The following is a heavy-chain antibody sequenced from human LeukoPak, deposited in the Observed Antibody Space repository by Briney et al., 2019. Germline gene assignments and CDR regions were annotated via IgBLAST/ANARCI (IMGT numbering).Heavy chain of an antibody. V-gene: IGHV4-38-2*02. J-gene: IGHJ6*03. D-gene: IGHD3-22*01. CDR1: GYSISSGYY. CDR2: IYHSGST. Sequence: PSETLSLTCTVSGYSISSGYYWGWIRQPPGKGLEWIGSIYHSGSTYYNPSPKSRVTMSVDTSKNQFSLKLSSVTAADTAVFYCARDRYYYDSSAGYYMDVWGKGTTVTISS. CDR3: ARDRYYYDSSAGYYMDV.